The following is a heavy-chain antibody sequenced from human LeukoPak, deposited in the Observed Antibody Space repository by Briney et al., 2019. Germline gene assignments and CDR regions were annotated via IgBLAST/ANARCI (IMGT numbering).Heavy chain of an antibody. V-gene: IGHV4-30-2*01. CDR1: GGSISSGGYS. CDR3: ARAPYYYYGMDV. CDR2: IYHSGST. Sequence: SETLSLTCAVSGGSISSGGYSWSWIRQPPGKGLEWIGYIYHSGSTYYNPSLKSRVTISVDRSKNQFSLKLSSVTAADTAVYYCARAPYYYYGMDVWGQETTVTVSS. J-gene: IGHJ6*02.